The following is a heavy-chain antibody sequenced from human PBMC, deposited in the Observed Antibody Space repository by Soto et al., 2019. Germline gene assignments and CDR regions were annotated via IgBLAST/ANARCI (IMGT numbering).Heavy chain of an antibody. CDR3: AKDWGMVALDFDY. CDR2: ISARGGST. D-gene: IGHD1-26*01. V-gene: IGHV3-23*01. CDR1: GFTFSSYA. J-gene: IGHJ4*01. Sequence: PRLSCEAAGFTFSSYAMSWVRQTPGKGLERVAEISARGGSTYYLDSVKGRCTISRDNSKNMLYLQMNSLRAEDTAVYYCAKDWGMVALDFDYWGHGTLVTVAS.